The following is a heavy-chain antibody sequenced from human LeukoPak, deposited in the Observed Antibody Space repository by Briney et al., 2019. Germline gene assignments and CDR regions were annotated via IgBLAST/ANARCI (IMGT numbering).Heavy chain of an antibody. CDR1: GYSISSGYY. J-gene: IGHJ3*02. D-gene: IGHD4-23*01. Sequence: SETLSLTCTVSGYSISSGYYWGWIRQPPGKGLEWIGIIYHSGRTDYNPSLKSRVTISEDTSKNQFSLKLSSVTAADTAVYYCAKDGGYGGTDPGDAFDIWGQGTMVTVSS. CDR3: AKDGGYGGTDPGDAFDI. V-gene: IGHV4-38-2*02. CDR2: IYHSGRT.